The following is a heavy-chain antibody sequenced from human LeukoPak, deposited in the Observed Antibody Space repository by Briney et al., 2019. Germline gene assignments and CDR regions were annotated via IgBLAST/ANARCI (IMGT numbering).Heavy chain of an antibody. D-gene: IGHD3-22*01. V-gene: IGHV1-18*01. Sequence: ASVKVSCKASGYTFTSYGISWVRQAPGQGLEWMGWISAYNGNTNYAQKFQGRVTMTTDTSTSTAYMELRSLRSDDTAVYYCARDYYDSSGYYSLVAYWGQGTLVTVSS. CDR1: GYTFTSYG. CDR2: ISAYNGNT. J-gene: IGHJ4*02. CDR3: ARDYYDSSGYYSLVAY.